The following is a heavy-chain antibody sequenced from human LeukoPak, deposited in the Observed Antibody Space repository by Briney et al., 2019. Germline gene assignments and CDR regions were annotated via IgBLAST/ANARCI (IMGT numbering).Heavy chain of an antibody. J-gene: IGHJ5*02. V-gene: IGHV3-7*01. Sequence: GGSLRLSCAASGFTFSSYWMSWVRQAPRKGLEWVANIKQDGSEEYYVDSVKGRFTISRDNAKNSLYLQMNSLRAEDTAVYYCARDDCSSISCYHNWFDPWGQGTLVTVSS. CDR2: IKQDGSEE. CDR3: ARDDCSSISCYHNWFDP. D-gene: IGHD2-2*01. CDR1: GFTFSSYW.